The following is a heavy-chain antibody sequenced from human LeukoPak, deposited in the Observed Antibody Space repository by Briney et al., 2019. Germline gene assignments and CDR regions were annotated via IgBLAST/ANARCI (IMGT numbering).Heavy chain of an antibody. CDR2: ISGNGGDT. Sequence: GGSLRLSCAASGFTFRSYAMGWVRQAPGKGLEWVSSISGNGGDTYYADSVKGRITISRDNSKNTLYLQMDSLRAEDTAVYYCAKDKVWGYASGSYYGDYWGQGTLVTVSS. CDR1: GFTFRSYA. V-gene: IGHV3-23*01. CDR3: AKDKVWGYASGSYYGDY. J-gene: IGHJ4*02. D-gene: IGHD3-10*01.